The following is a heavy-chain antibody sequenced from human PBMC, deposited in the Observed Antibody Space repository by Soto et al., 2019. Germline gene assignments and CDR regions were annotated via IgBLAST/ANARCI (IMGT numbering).Heavy chain of an antibody. Sequence: QVQLVESGGGVVRPGRSLRLSCAASGFTFSSYAMHWVRQAPGKGLEWVAVISYDGSNKYYADSVKGRFTISRDNSKNTLYLQMNSLRAEDTAVSYCAREGLVIADFDYWGQGTLVTVSS. V-gene: IGHV3-30-3*01. CDR2: ISYDGSNK. J-gene: IGHJ4*02. CDR1: GFTFSSYA. D-gene: IGHD3-9*01. CDR3: AREGLVIADFDY.